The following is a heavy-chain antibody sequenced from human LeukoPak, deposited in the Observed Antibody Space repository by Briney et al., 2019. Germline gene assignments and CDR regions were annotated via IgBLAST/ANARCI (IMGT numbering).Heavy chain of an antibody. CDR3: ARDLTLGYCSSTSCLSPYYYYGMDV. D-gene: IGHD2-2*01. CDR1: GFTFSSYS. V-gene: IGHV3-21*01. J-gene: IGHJ6*02. CDR2: ISSSSSYI. Sequence: GGSLRLSCAASGFTFSSYSMNWVRKAPGKGMEWVSSISSSSSYIYYADSVKGRFTISRDNAKNSLYLQMNSLRAEDTAVYYCARDLTLGYCSSTSCLSPYYYYGMDVWGQGTTVTVSS.